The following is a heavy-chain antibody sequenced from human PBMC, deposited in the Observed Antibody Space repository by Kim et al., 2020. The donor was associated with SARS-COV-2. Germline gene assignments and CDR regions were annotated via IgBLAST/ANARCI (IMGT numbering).Heavy chain of an antibody. D-gene: IGHD3-9*01. Sequence: RTVYRDSVEGRFTISRDNSQNMVYLQMSSLRVEDTAVYYCVRELNGFSPDVWGQGTLVTVSS. V-gene: IGHV3-23*01. CDR3: VRELNGFSPDV. J-gene: IGHJ4*02. CDR2: RT.